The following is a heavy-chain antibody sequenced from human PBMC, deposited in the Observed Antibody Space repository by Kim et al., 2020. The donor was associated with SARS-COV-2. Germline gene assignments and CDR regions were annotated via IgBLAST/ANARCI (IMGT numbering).Heavy chain of an antibody. CDR1: GFTVSSNY. V-gene: IGHV3-53*01. J-gene: IGHJ4*02. D-gene: IGHD3-22*01. Sequence: GGSLRLSCAASGFTVSSNYMSWVRQAPGKGLEWVSVIYSGGSTYYADSAKGRCTISRDNSKNTLYLQLNILSAEDTAVYYCSRQGSSGYLNYWGQGTLVTVSS. CDR2: IYSGGST. CDR3: SRQGSSGYLNY.